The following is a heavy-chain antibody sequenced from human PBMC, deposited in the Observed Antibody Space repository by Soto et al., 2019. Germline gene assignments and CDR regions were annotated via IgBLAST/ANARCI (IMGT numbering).Heavy chain of an antibody. CDR2: VNSDGSDA. J-gene: IGHJ5*01. D-gene: IGHD2-15*01. Sequence: EVQLVESGGALVQPGGSLRLSCTASGFTFSNYWIHWVRQPSGKGLVWVSRVNSDGSDAIYADSVEGRFTISRDNAKNTVYLQMNSLRAEDTAVYYCVRGWQGPDSWGQGTLVTVSS. CDR3: VRGWQGPDS. CDR1: GFTFSNYW. V-gene: IGHV3-74*01.